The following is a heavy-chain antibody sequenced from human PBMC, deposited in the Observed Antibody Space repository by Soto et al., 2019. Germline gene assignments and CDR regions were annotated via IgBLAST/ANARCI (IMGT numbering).Heavy chain of an antibody. CDR1: GGSISSSSHY. D-gene: IGHD3-16*01. J-gene: IGHJ5*02. V-gene: IGHV4-39*01. CDR3: ARARQYYDCEFDP. CDR2: IHYSGST. Sequence: SETLSLTCSVSGGSISSSSHYWGWIRQPPGKGLEWIGSIHYSGSTHYNPSLKSRVTISVDTSNNQFSLKLSSVSAADTAVYYCARARQYYDCEFDPWGQGTLVTVSS.